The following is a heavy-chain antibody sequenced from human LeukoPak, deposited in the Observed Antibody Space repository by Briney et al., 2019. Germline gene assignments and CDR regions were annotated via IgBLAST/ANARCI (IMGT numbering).Heavy chain of an antibody. CDR2: IIPIFGTA. CDR3: ARDNYAGANWFDP. V-gene: IGHV1-69*05. D-gene: IGHD4-11*01. J-gene: IGHJ5*02. Sequence: SVKVSSKASGGTFSSYAISWVRQASGQGLEWMGGIIPIFGTANYAQKFQGRVTITTDESTSTAYMELSSLRSEDTAVYYCARDNYAGANWFDPWGQGTLVTVSS. CDR1: GGTFSSYA.